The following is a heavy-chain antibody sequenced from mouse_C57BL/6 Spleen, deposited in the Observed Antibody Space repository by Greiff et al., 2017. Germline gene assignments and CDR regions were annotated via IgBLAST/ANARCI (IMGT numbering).Heavy chain of an antibody. D-gene: IGHD1-1*02. J-gene: IGHJ2*01. Sequence: DVHLVESGEGLVKPGGSLKLSCAASGFTFSSYAMSWVRQTPEKRLEWVAYISSGGDYIYYADTVKGRFTISRDNARNTLYLQMSSLKSEDTAMYYCTRGEYGLFDYWGQGTTLTVSS. CDR3: TRGEYGLFDY. V-gene: IGHV5-9-1*02. CDR1: GFTFSSYA. CDR2: ISSGGDYI.